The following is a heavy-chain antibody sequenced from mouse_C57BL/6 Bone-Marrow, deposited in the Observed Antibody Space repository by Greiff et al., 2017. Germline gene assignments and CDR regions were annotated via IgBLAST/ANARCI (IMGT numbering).Heavy chain of an antibody. CDR2: IDPADSYT. CDR1: GYTFTSYW. J-gene: IGHJ4*01. V-gene: IGHV1-69*01. D-gene: IGHD2-4*01. CDR3: ARDEYDRDAMGC. Sequence: VQLQQPGAELVLPGASVKLSCKASGYTFTSYWMHWVKQRPGQGLEWIGEIDPADSYTNYNQKFKGKSTLTIDKSSSTAYMQLSSLTSEDSAVYYCARDEYDRDAMGCWGKRASVTVAT.